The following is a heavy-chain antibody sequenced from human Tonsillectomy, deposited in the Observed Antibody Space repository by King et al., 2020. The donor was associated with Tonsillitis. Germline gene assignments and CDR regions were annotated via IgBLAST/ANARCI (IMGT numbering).Heavy chain of an antibody. CDR2: IKQDGSEK. V-gene: IGHV3-7*01. D-gene: IGHD6-13*01. J-gene: IGHJ3*02. Sequence: VQLVESGGGLVQPGGSLKLSCEASGFTFSSYWMRWVRQAPGQGLEWVANIKQDGSEKYYVDSVKGRFTISRDNAKNSLYLQMNSLRADDTAIYYCARWCRPHSSSWYWDAFDIWGQGTMVTVSS. CDR3: ARWCRPHSSSWYWDAFDI. CDR1: GFTFSSYW.